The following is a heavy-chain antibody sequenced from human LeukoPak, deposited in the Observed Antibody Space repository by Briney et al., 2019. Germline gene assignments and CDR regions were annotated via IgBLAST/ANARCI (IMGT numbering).Heavy chain of an antibody. J-gene: IGHJ4*02. D-gene: IGHD2-21*01. V-gene: IGHV3-48*03. Sequence: PGGSLRLSCAASGFTFSSYDMKWVRQAPGKGLEWVSHISGSGSNIGYADSVKGRFTISRDNAKNSLYLQMNSLRAEDTGVYYCVRLGGAHCGGDCWGQGTLVTVSS. CDR2: ISGSGSNI. CDR3: VRLGGAHCGGDC. CDR1: GFTFSSYD.